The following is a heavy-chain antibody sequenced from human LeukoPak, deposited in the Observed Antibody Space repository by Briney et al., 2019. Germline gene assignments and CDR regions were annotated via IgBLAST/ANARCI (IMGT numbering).Heavy chain of an antibody. D-gene: IGHD3-22*01. CDR2: ILNGGKT. J-gene: IGHJ4*02. V-gene: IGHV4-59*11. CDR1: GGSISRHY. CDR3: ARSPDSDRLDY. Sequence: PSETLSLTCSVSGGSISRHYWSWIRQPSGKGLEWIGNILNGGKTHYHPSLKSRVTILGDTSKNQFSLKLSSVTAADTAVYYCARSPDSDRLDYWGQGTLVTVSS.